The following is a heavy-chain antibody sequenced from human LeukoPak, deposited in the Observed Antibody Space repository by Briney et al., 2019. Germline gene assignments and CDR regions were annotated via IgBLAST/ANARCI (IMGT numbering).Heavy chain of an antibody. D-gene: IGHD6-19*01. Sequence: GGSLRLSCAASGFTFSSYGMHWVRQAPGKGLEWVAVISYDGSNKYYADSVKGRFTTSRDNSKNTLYLQMNSLRAEDTAVYYCASSSGRYKDAFDIWGQGTMVTVSS. CDR1: GFTFSSYG. CDR3: ASSSGRYKDAFDI. CDR2: ISYDGSNK. J-gene: IGHJ3*02. V-gene: IGHV3-30*03.